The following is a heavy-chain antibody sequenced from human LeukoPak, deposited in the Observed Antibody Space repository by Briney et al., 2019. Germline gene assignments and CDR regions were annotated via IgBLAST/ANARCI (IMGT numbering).Heavy chain of an antibody. CDR2: ISSSGSTI. CDR1: GFTFSSYE. J-gene: IGHJ4*02. V-gene: IGHV3-48*03. CDR3: ARDRNGGSSWFDY. Sequence: GGSLRLSCAASGFTFSSYEMNWVRQAPGKGLEWVSYISSSGSTIYYADSVKGRFTISRDNAKNSLYLQMNSLRAEDTAVYYCARDRNGGSSWFDYWGQGTLVTVSS. D-gene: IGHD6-13*01.